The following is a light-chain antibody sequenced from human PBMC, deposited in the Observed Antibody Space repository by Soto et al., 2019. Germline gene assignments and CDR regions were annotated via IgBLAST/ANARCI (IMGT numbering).Light chain of an antibody. V-gene: IGKV3-20*01. CDR2: SIS. J-gene: IGKJ1*01. CDR3: QQYAVSPRT. CDR1: QSVSSNS. Sequence: EIVLTQSPGTLSLSPGERATLSCRASQSVSSNSLAWFQQTPGRAPRLLIYSISNRATGIPDRFSGSGSGTDFTLTISRLEPEDFAVYYCQQYAVSPRTFGQGTKVEIK.